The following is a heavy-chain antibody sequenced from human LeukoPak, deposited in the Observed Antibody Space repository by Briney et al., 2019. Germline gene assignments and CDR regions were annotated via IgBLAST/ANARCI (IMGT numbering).Heavy chain of an antibody. J-gene: IGHJ4*01. D-gene: IGHD4-17*01. V-gene: IGHV1-18*01. Sequence: ASVKVSCKASGYTFTSYGISWVRQAPGQGLEYMGWIRPYNGDTNYPQKLQGRVTMTTDTSTSTAYMDLMSLRSDDTAAYYCARTGPYSDVYYLDYWGHGTLVTVSS. CDR2: IRPYNGDT. CDR3: ARTGPYSDVYYLDY. CDR1: GYTFTSYG.